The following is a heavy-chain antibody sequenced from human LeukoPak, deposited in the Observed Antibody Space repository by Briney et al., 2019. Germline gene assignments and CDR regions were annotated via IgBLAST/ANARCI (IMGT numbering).Heavy chain of an antibody. CDR1: GGSISSGTYY. CDR2: ISTSGST. J-gene: IGHJ4*02. CDR3: ARVSYYYDSSAYVFDY. D-gene: IGHD3-22*01. V-gene: IGHV4-61*02. Sequence: SQTLSLTCTVSGGSISSGTYYWSWVRQPAGKGLEWIGRISTSGSTNYNPSLKSRVTISVDTSKNHFSLKLNSVTAADTAVYYCARVSYYYDSSAYVFDYWGQGTLVTVSS.